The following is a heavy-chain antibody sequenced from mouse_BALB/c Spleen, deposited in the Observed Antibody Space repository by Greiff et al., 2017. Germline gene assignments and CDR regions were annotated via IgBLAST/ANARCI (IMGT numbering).Heavy chain of an antibody. J-gene: IGHJ4*01. CDR1: GFNIKDYY. D-gene: IGHD2-1*01. CDR2: IDPENGNT. V-gene: IGHV14-1*02. Sequence: VQLKQSGAELVRPGALVKLSCKASGFNIKDYYMHWVKQRPEQGLEWIGWIDPENGNTIYDPKFQGKASITADTSSNTAYLQLSSLTSEDTAVYYCASYGNYGYAMDYWGQGTSVTVSS. CDR3: ASYGNYGYAMDY.